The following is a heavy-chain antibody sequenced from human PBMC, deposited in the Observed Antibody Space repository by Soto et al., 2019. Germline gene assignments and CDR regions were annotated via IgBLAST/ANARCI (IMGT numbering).Heavy chain of an antibody. CDR1: GGTFSSYT. CDR3: ARGPDSLFDY. V-gene: IGHV1-69*02. CDR2: IIPILGIA. J-gene: IGHJ4*02. D-gene: IGHD5-18*01. Sequence: QVQLVQSGAEVQKPGSSVKVSCKASGGTFSSYTISWVRQAPGQGLEWMGRIIPILGIANYAQKFQGRVTITADKSTSTAYMELSSLRSEDTAVYYCARGPDSLFDYWGQGTLVTVSS.